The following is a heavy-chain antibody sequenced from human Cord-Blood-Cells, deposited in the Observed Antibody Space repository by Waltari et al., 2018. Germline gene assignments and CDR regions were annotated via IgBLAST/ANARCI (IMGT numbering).Heavy chain of an antibody. V-gene: IGHV3-30*04. CDR2: ISYDGSNK. CDR1: GFTFSSYA. Sequence: QVQLVESGGGVVQPGRSLRLSCAASGFTFSSYAMHWVRQAPGKGVEGVAVISYDGSNKYYADSVKGRFTISRDNSKNTLYLQMNSLRAEDTAVYYCASTPLVSFVVRGVIIDYWGQGTLVSVSS. D-gene: IGHD3-10*01. CDR3: ASTPLVSFVVRGVIIDY. J-gene: IGHJ4*02.